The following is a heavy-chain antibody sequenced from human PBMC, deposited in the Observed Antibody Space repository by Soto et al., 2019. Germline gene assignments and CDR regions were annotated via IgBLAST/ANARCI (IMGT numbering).Heavy chain of an antibody. Sequence: EVQLVESGGGVVQPGGSLRLSCAASGFTIGDYWIIWVRQAPGHGLEWVANIKQDGSEEYYVDSVKGRFTISRDSAKNSLYLQMNSLRGDDTAVYYCARTIVVVVPDNFDHWGQGTLVTVSS. CDR3: ARTIVVVVPDNFDH. J-gene: IGHJ4*02. V-gene: IGHV3-7*01. CDR1: GFTIGDYW. CDR2: IKQDGSEE. D-gene: IGHD3-22*01.